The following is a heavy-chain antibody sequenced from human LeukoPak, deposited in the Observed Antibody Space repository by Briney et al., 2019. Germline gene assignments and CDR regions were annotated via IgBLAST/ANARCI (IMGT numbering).Heavy chain of an antibody. Sequence: LEASVKVSCKASGYTFTSYGISWVRQAPGQGLEWMGWISGNNGNTNYAQKLQGRVTMTTDTSTSTAYMELRSLRSDDTAVFYCARGRAAGTFWLDYWGQGTLITVSS. V-gene: IGHV1-18*01. CDR3: ARGRAAGTFWLDY. CDR1: GYTFTSYG. D-gene: IGHD6-13*01. CDR2: ISGNNGNT. J-gene: IGHJ4*02.